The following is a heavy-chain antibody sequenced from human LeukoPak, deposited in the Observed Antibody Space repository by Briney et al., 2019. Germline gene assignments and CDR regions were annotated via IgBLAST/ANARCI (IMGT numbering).Heavy chain of an antibody. J-gene: IGHJ5*02. CDR2: VHYSGIT. V-gene: IGHV4-59*02. Sequence: SETLSLTCTVSGGSVSDSYWSWTRQPPGKGLEWVGYVHYSGITNYNPSIKSRVTMSLDTSKNQFSLKLTSVTAADTAVYYCARYSSVRPRRFDPWGQGTLVTVSS. CDR1: GGSVSDSY. CDR3: ARYSSVRPRRFDP. D-gene: IGHD6-19*01.